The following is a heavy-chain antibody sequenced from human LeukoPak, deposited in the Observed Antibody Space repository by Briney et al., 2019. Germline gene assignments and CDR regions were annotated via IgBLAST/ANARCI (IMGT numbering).Heavy chain of an antibody. CDR3: ARDPDSSGYSTFHD. CDR1: GFTFCSHW. J-gene: IGHJ1*01. D-gene: IGHD3-22*01. V-gene: IGHV3-74*01. CDR2: IKRDGSST. Sequence: GGSLRLSCAASGFTFCSHWMHWVRQAPGKGLVWVSRIKRDGSSTSYADSVKGRFTISRDNAKNTLYLQMNSLRAEDTAVYYCARDPDSSGYSTFHDWGQGTLVTVSS.